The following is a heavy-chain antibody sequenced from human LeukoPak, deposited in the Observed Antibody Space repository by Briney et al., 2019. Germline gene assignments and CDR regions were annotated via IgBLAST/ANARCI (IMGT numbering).Heavy chain of an antibody. J-gene: IGHJ4*02. CDR2: IKEDGIEQ. CDR3: ARDNVAYCGPNCPNFDY. Sequence: GGSLRLSCAVSGFTFSNYWMSWVRQAPGKGLEWVANIKEDGIEQYYVDSVKGRFIISRDNAKNSLYLQMNSLRAEDTAVYYCARDNVAYCGPNCPNFDYWGQGTLVTVSS. V-gene: IGHV3-7*01. D-gene: IGHD2-21*01. CDR1: GFTFSNYW.